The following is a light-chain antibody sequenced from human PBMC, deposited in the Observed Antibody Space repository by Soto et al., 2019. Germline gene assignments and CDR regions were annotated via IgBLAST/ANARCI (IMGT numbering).Light chain of an antibody. J-gene: IGKJ3*01. Sequence: DIQMTQSPSTLSASVGARVTITCRASQSVNTWFAWYQQKPGKAPVLLIYDASSLKSGVPSRFSGSGSGTEFTLTITSLQPDDFALYYCQHYHGYPFTFGPGNKVDI. CDR1: QSVNTW. V-gene: IGKV1-5*01. CDR3: QHYHGYPFT. CDR2: DAS.